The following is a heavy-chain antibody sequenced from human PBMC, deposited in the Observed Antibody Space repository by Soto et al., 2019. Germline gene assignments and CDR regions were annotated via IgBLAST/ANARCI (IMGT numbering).Heavy chain of an antibody. J-gene: IGHJ6*02. D-gene: IGHD1-1*01. CDR2: IYPGDSDT. V-gene: IGHV5-51*01. CDR3: ARERNYWNDYYYYGMDA. CDR1: GNSFTSYW. Sequence: GESLKISCKGSGNSFTSYWIGWVRQMPGKGLEWMGIIYPGDSDTRYSPSFQGQVTISADKSISTAYLQWSSLKASDTAMYYCARERNYWNDYYYYGMDAWGQGTTVSVSS.